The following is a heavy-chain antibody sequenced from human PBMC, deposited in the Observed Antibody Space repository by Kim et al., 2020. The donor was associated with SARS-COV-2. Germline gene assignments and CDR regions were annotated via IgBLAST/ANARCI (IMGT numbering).Heavy chain of an antibody. CDR1: GFTFSSYG. D-gene: IGHD3-3*01. Sequence: GGSLRLSCAASGFTFSSYGMHWVRQAPGKGLEWVAVIWYDGSNKYYADSVKGRFTISRDNSKNTLYLQMNSLRAEDTAVYYCARDGLHYDFWSGYYTGIYYYYGMYVWGQGTTVTVSS. V-gene: IGHV3-33*01. CDR2: IWYDGSNK. CDR3: ARDGLHYDFWSGYYTGIYYYYGMYV. J-gene: IGHJ6*02.